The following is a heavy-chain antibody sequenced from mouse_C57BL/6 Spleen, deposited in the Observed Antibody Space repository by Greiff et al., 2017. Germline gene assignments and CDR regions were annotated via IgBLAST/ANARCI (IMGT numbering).Heavy chain of an antibody. CDR3: AKNWDVWFAY. CDR1: GFTFSDYG. Sequence: EVKLVESGGGLVKPGGSLKLSCAASGFTFSDYGMHWVRQAPEKGLEWVAYISSGSSTIYYADTVKGRFTISRDNAKNTLFLQMTSLRSEDTAMYYCAKNWDVWFAYWGQGTLVTVSA. D-gene: IGHD4-1*01. J-gene: IGHJ3*01. CDR2: ISSGSSTI. V-gene: IGHV5-17*01.